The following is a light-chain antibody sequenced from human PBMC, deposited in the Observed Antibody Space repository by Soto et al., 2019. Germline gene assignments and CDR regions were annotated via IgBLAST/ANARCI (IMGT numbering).Light chain of an antibody. J-gene: IGLJ1*01. CDR3: CSYAGNPYV. Sequence: QSALTQPASVSGSPGQSIAISCTGTSSDVGSYNLVSWYQRHPGKAPKLMIYEVSKRPSGVSDRFSGCKSGNTASLTISGLQAEDEADYYCCSYAGNPYVFGTGTKLTVL. CDR1: SSDVGSYNL. CDR2: EVS. V-gene: IGLV2-23*02.